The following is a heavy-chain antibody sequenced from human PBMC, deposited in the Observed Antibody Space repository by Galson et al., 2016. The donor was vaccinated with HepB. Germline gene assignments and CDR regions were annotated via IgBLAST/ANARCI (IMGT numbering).Heavy chain of an antibody. CDR3: AKRHDDCPAVGCAVDY. Sequence: SLRLSCAASGFTFSNYGMHWVRQAPAKGLEWVAADSMDGRRKFYADSVKGRFTISRDNSNNMLFLQMRSLRADDPAVYYCAKRHDDCPAVGCAVDYWCQGTLVSVSA. V-gene: IGHV3-30*18. D-gene: IGHD2-21*01. CDR1: GFTFSNYG. CDR2: DSMDGRRK. J-gene: IGHJ4*02.